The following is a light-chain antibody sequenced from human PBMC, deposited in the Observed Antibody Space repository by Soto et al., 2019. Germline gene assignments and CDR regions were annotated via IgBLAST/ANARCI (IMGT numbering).Light chain of an antibody. CDR1: QSISNY. V-gene: IGKV1-39*01. CDR3: HQSHSTPQT. CDR2: AAS. J-gene: IGKJ1*01. Sequence: DVQMTQSPSSLSASVGDKVTITCRASQSISNYLNWYQQKPGKAPELLIYAASSLQSGVPSRFSGSGSWTDFTLTISSLQPEDFATYYCHQSHSTPQTLGQGTKVDIK.